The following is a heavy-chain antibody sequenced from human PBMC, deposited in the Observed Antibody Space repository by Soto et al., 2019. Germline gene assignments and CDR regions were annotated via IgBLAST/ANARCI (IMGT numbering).Heavy chain of an antibody. V-gene: IGHV4-59*08. CDR2: IYYSGST. CDR1: GGSISSYY. CDR3: ARRYGYSFDY. J-gene: IGHJ4*02. D-gene: IGHD1-1*01. Sequence: QVQLQESGPGLVKPSETLSLTCTVSGGSISSYYWSWIRQPPGKGLEWIGYIYYSGSTNYNPSLKSRVTISVDTSKNQFSLKLSSLTAAATAVYYCARRYGYSFDYWGQGTLVTVSS.